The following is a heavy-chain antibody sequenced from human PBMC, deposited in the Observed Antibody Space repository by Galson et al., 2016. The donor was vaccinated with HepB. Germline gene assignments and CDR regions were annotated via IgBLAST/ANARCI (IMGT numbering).Heavy chain of an antibody. CDR2: INQDGREK. D-gene: IGHD3-10*01. Sequence: SLRLSCAGSGFTFSSYYMNWVRQAPGKELEWVANINQDGREKNYVDSVKGRFTISRDNAKNSLYLQMNSLRTEDTAVYYCARAGAKTPSRHYLDYWGRGTLATVSS. V-gene: IGHV3-7*03. CDR1: GFTFSSYY. J-gene: IGHJ4*02. CDR3: ARAGAKTPSRHYLDY.